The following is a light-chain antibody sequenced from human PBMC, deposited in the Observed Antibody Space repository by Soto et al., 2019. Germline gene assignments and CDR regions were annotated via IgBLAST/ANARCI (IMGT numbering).Light chain of an antibody. CDR3: CSYAGSNPLV. CDR2: DVT. Sequence: QSALTQPRSVSGSPGQSVTISCTGTSSDVGGYNYVSWYQQHPGKAPKLMIYDVTKRPSGVPDRFSASKSGNTASLTISGLQAEDEADYYCCSYAGSNPLVFGGGTKLTVL. CDR1: SSDVGGYNY. V-gene: IGLV2-11*01. J-gene: IGLJ2*01.